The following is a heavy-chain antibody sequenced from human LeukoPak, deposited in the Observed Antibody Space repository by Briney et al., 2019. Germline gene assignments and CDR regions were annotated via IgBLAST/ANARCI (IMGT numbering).Heavy chain of an antibody. CDR3: ARVWSLYYDSSGSGGFDY. Sequence: ATVKVSFKASGYTFTSYGISWVRQAPGQGLEWMGWISAYNGNTNYAQKLQGRVTMTTDTSTSTAYMELRSLRSDDTAVYYCARVWSLYYDSSGSGGFDYWGQGTLVTVSS. V-gene: IGHV1-18*01. CDR2: ISAYNGNT. CDR1: GYTFTSYG. J-gene: IGHJ4*02. D-gene: IGHD3-22*01.